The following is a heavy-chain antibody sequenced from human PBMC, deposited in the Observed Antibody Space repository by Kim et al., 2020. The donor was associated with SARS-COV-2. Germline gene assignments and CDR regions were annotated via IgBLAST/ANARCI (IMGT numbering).Heavy chain of an antibody. CDR3: ATPGIAADSFDI. D-gene: IGHD6-25*01. V-gene: IGHV4-39*01. Sequence: STYYNPSLKSRVTISVDTSQNQFYLKLSSVTAADTAVYYCATPGIAADSFDIWCQAT. CDR2: ST. J-gene: IGHJ3*02.